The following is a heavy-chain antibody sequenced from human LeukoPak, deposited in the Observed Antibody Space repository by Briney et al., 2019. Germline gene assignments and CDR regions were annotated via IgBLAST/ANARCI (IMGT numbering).Heavy chain of an antibody. D-gene: IGHD5-18*01. CDR3: ARGGRRYSYGALTYYYYGMDV. V-gene: IGHV4-28*01. CDR2: IYHSGTT. J-gene: IGHJ6*02. CDR1: GYSISSSSW. Sequence: PSDTLSLTCAVSGYSISSSSWWGWIRQPPGKGLEWIAYIYHSGTTYYNPSLQSRVTMSVDTSKNQFSLKLSSVTAADTAVYYCARGGRRYSYGALTYYYYGMDVWGQGTTVTVSS.